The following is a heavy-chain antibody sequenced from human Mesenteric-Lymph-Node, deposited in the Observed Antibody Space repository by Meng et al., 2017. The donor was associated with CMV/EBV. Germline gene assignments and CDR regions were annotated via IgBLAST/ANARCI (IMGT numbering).Heavy chain of an antibody. V-gene: IGHV3-74*01. CDR1: GFTFSSNW. CDR3: APNWFDP. CDR2: INGDGGST. J-gene: IGHJ5*02. Sequence: GESLKISCAASGFTFSSNWMHWVRQAPGKGLVWVSRINGDGGSTNYADSVKGRFTISRDNAKNTLYLQMNSLRAEDTAVYYCAPNWFDPWGQGTLVTVSS.